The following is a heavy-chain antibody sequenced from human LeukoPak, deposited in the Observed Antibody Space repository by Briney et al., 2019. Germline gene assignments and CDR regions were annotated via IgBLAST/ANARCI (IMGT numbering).Heavy chain of an antibody. D-gene: IGHD3-3*02. CDR3: ASLDIFGKNYFDY. J-gene: IGHJ4*02. Sequence: KPSETLSPTCTVSGGSISSYYWSWIRQPPGKGLEWIGYIYYSGSTNYNPSLKSRVTISVDTSKNQFSLKLSSVTAADTAVYYCASLDIFGKNYFDYWGLGTLVAVSS. CDR1: GGSISSYY. CDR2: IYYSGST. V-gene: IGHV4-59*08.